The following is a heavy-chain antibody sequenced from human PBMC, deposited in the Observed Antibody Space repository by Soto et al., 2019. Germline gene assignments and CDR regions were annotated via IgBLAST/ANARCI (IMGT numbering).Heavy chain of an antibody. CDR1: GFTFSSYD. CDR3: ARGSPLLAAAYWYFDL. V-gene: IGHV3-13*01. CDR2: IGTAGDT. J-gene: IGHJ2*01. Sequence: GGSLRLSCAASGFTFSSYDMHWVRQATGKGLEWVSAIGTAGDTYYPGSVKGRFTISRENAKNSLYLQMNSLRAGDTAVYYCARGSPLLAAAYWYFDLWGRGTLVTVSS. D-gene: IGHD6-13*01.